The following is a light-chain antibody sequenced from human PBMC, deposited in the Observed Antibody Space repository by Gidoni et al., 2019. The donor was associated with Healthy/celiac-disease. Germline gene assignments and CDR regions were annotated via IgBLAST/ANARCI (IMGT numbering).Light chain of an antibody. CDR1: QSISSW. V-gene: IGKV1-5*03. CDR2: KAS. Sequence: ITCRASQSISSWLAWYQQKPGKAPKLLIYKASSLESGVPSRFSGSGSGTEFTLTISSLQPDDFATYYCQQYNSYPFTFGPGTKVDIK. CDR3: QQYNSYPFT. J-gene: IGKJ3*01.